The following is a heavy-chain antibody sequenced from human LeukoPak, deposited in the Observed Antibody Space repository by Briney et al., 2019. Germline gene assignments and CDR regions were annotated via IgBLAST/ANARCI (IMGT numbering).Heavy chain of an antibody. CDR2: IYYSGST. Sequence: SETLSLTCTVSGGSISSYYWNWIRQPPGKGLEWIGYIYYSGSTNYNPSLKSRVTISVDTSKNQFSLMLSSVTAADTAVYYCARGRVAGTIFDYWGQGTLVTVSS. J-gene: IGHJ4*02. V-gene: IGHV4-59*01. CDR3: ARGRVAGTIFDY. D-gene: IGHD6-19*01. CDR1: GGSISSYY.